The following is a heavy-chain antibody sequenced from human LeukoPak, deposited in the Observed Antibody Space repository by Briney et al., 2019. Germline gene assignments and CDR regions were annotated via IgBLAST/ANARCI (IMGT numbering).Heavy chain of an antibody. CDR2: IYSAGSI. CDR3: ARDLGYCTNGVCHTRFDY. V-gene: IGHV3-53*01. CDR1: GFTVSSNY. D-gene: IGHD2-8*01. J-gene: IGHJ4*02. Sequence: GGSLRLSCAASGFTVSSNYMSWVRQAPGKGLEWVSVIYSAGSIYYADSVRGRFTIFRDSSNNTLYLQMNSLRVEDTAVYYCARDLGYCTNGVCHTRFDYWGQGTLVAVSS.